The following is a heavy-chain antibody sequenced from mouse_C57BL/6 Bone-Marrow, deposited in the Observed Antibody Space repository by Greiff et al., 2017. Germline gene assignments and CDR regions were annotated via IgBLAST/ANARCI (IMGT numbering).Heavy chain of an antibody. CDR2: IYPGDGDT. J-gene: IGHJ4*01. Sequence: VKLVESGAELVKPGASVKISCKASGYAFSSYWMNWVKQRPGKGLEWIGQIYPGDGDTNYNGKFKGKATLTADKSSSTAYMQLSSLTSEDSAVYFCARISSGYSAMDYWGQGTSVTVSS. CDR1: GYAFSSYW. V-gene: IGHV1-80*01. CDR3: ARISSGYSAMDY. D-gene: IGHD3-2*02.